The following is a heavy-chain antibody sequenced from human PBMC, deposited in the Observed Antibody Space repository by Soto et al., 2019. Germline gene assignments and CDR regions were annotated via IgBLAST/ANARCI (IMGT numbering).Heavy chain of an antibody. CDR1: GGSFSGYY. V-gene: IGHV4-34*01. J-gene: IGHJ6*02. CDR3: ARYAYGMDV. Sequence: QVQLQQWGAGLLKPSDTLSLTCAVYGGSFSGYYWSWIRQPPGKGLEWIGEINHSGSTNYNPSLKSRVTISVDTSKSQFSLKLSSVPAADTAVYYCARYAYGMDVWGQGTTVTVSS. CDR2: INHSGST.